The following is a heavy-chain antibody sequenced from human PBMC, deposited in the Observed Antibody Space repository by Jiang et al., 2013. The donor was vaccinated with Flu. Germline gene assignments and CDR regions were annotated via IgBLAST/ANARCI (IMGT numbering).Heavy chain of an antibody. CDR2: ISGSGGST. CDR1: GFTFSSYA. J-gene: IGHJ6*02. CDR3: AKFSPGSSWYDNYYYYGMDV. Sequence: RLSCAASGFTFSSYAMSWVRQAPGKGLEWVSAISGSGGSTYYADSVKGRFTISRDNSKNTLYLQMNSLRAEDTAVYYCAKFSPGSSWYDNYYYYGMDVWGQGTTVTVSS. D-gene: IGHD6-13*01. V-gene: IGHV3-23*01.